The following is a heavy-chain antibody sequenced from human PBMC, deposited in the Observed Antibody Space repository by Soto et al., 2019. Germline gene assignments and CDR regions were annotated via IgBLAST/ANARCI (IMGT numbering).Heavy chain of an antibody. J-gene: IGHJ3*02. CDR1: GFTVSSNY. CDR3: ASRTLWDDAFDI. D-gene: IGHD1-26*01. Sequence: EVQLMESGGGLVQPGGSLRLSCAASGFTVSSNYMSWVRQAPGKGLEWVSVIYSGGSTYYADSVKGRFTISRDNSKNTLYLQMNSLRAEDTAVYYCASRTLWDDAFDIWGQGTMVTVSS. CDR2: IYSGGST. V-gene: IGHV3-66*01.